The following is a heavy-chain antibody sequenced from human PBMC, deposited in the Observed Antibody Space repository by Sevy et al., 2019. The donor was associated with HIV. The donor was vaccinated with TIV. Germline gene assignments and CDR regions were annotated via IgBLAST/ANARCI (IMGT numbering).Heavy chain of an antibody. Sequence: GGSLRLSCAASGFTFSNAWRSWVRQAPGKGLEWVGHIKCKLDSETTDYVAPVKCRCSISREDSRKTRYLQMSRRKSEDTSLYYCLADPGYSGYYEGVINYDCDGRDVWGQGTTVTVSS. J-gene: IGHJ6*02. CDR2: IKCKLDSETT. D-gene: IGHD5-12*01. CDR3: LADPGYSGYYEGVINYDCDGRDV. CDR1: GFTFSNAW. V-gene: IGHV3-15*01.